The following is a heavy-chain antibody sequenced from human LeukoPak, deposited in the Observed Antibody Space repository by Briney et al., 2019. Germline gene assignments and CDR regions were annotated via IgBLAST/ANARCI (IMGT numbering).Heavy chain of an antibody. J-gene: IGHJ4*02. CDR2: ISGSGVST. CDR3: AKAGDAWGYNSPLGGRFDY. Sequence: GGSLRPSCAASGFTFSSYAMSWVRQAPGRGLEWVSAISGSGVSTYYADSVKGRFTISRGNSKNRLYLQMNSLRAEDTAVYYCAKAGDAWGYNSPLGGRFDYWGQGTLVTVSS. CDR1: GFTFSSYA. D-gene: IGHD5-24*01. V-gene: IGHV3-23*01.